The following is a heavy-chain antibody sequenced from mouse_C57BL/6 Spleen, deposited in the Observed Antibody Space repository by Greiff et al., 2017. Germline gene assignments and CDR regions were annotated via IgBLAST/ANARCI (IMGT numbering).Heavy chain of an antibody. D-gene: IGHD1-1*01. CDR1: GYTFTSYW. V-gene: IGHV1-64*01. CDR2: IHPNSGST. J-gene: IGHJ2*01. Sequence: QVQLQQPGAELVKPGASVKLSCKASGYTFTSYWMHWVKQRPGQGLEWIGMIHPNSGSTNYNEKFKSNATLTVDKSSSTAYMQLSSLTSEDSAVYYCAREGVTTGSSGDYWGQGTTLTVSS. CDR3: AREGVTTGSSGDY.